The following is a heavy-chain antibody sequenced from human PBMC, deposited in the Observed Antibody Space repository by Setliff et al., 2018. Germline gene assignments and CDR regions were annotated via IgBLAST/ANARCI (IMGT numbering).Heavy chain of an antibody. D-gene: IGHD6-13*01. CDR2: IRFDGSNK. V-gene: IGHV3-30*02. Sequence: GGSLRLSCAASGFSFNKHAMHWVRQAPGKGLEWVAFIRFDGSNKYYADSVKGRFTISRDNSKNTLYLQMNSLTPEDTALYYCAKDSSWYLDYWGQGTLVTVSS. CDR1: GFSFNKHA. CDR3: AKDSSWYLDY. J-gene: IGHJ4*02.